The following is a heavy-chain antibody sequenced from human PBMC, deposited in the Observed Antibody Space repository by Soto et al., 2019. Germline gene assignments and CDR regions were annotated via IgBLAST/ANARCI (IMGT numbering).Heavy chain of an antibody. CDR3: AQERMSGGRRFYFDS. CDR2: ISWNSGNI. V-gene: IGHV3-9*01. D-gene: IGHD2-15*01. J-gene: IGHJ4*02. Sequence: EVQLVESGGGLVQPGRSLRLSCGASGFTFDDYAMHWVRQAPGKGLEWVSGISWNSGNIGYADSVKGRFTISRDNAKDSLYLQMNSLRAEDTALYYCAQERMSGGRRFYFDSRGQGTLVTVSS. CDR1: GFTFDDYA.